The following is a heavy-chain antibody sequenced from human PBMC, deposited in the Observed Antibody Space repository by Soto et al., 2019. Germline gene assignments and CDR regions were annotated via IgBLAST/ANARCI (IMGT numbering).Heavy chain of an antibody. CDR2: ISYDGSNK. V-gene: IGHV3-30*18. D-gene: IGHD6-13*01. Sequence: PGGSLRLSCAASGFTFSSYGMHWARQAPGKGLEWVAVISYDGSNKYYADSVKGRFTISRDNSKNTLYLQMSSLRAEDTAVYYCAKDGGSSSWYLYNWFDPWGQGTLVTVSS. CDR1: GFTFSSYG. CDR3: AKDGGSSSWYLYNWFDP. J-gene: IGHJ5*02.